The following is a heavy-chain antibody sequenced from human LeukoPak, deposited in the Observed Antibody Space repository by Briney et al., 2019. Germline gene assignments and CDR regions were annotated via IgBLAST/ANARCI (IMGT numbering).Heavy chain of an antibody. CDR1: GGSFSGYY. V-gene: IGHV4-34*01. Sequence: SETLSLTCVVYGGSFSGYYWTWIRQPPEKGLEWIGEINHSGSPNYNPSLKSRVTISVDTSKNEFSLKLTSVTAADTAIYYCVRDPWLVSWGQGTLVTVSS. D-gene: IGHD6-19*01. CDR3: VRDPWLVS. J-gene: IGHJ5*02. CDR2: INHSGSP.